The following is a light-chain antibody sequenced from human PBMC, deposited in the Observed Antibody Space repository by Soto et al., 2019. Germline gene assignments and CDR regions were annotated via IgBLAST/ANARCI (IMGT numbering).Light chain of an antibody. V-gene: IGKV3D-15*01. J-gene: IGKJ5*01. CDR2: GAA. CDR1: QSVSSN. CDR3: QRYNDWPPA. Sequence: EILMTQSPATLSVSPGERATLSCRASQSVSSNLAWYQQKPGQAPRLLIYGAAIRATGIPARFSGSGSGTEFTLTISSLQSEDFAVYYCQRYNDWPPAFGQGTRLEIK.